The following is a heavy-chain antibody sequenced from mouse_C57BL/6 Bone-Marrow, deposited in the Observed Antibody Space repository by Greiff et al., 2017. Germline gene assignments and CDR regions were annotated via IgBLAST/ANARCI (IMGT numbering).Heavy chain of an antibody. CDR1: GYTFTDYY. D-gene: IGHD2-3*01. CDR3: ARYDRSYFDY. CDR2: INPNNGGT. V-gene: IGHV1-26*01. J-gene: IGHJ2*01. Sequence: EVQLQQSGPELVKPGASVKISCKASGYTFTDYYMNWVKQSHGKSLEWIGDINPNNGGTSYNQKFKGKATLTVDKSSSTAYMELRSLTSEDSAVYYCARYDRSYFDYWGQGTTLTVSS.